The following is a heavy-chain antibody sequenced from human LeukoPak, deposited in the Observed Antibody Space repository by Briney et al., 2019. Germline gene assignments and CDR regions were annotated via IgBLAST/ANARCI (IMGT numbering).Heavy chain of an antibody. CDR2: IWYDGSNK. J-gene: IGHJ3*02. Sequence: GGSLRLSCAASGFTFSSYGMHWVRQAPGKGLEWVALIWYDGSNKYYPDSVEGRFTISRDNSKNTLYLQMDSLRAEDTAVYYCAKDMGTSYYFDAFDIWGQGTMVTVSS. V-gene: IGHV3-33*06. CDR3: AKDMGTSYYFDAFDI. D-gene: IGHD3-22*01. CDR1: GFTFSSYG.